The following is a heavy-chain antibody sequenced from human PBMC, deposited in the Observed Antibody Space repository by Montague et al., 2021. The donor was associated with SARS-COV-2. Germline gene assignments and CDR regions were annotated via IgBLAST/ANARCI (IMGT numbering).Heavy chain of an antibody. CDR3: ARGPSDTYYYNGMDV. CDR1: GFSLSTSGMC. V-gene: IGHV2-70*11. CDR2: XDWEGDK. J-gene: IGHJ6*02. Sequence: PALVKPTQTLTLTCTFSGFSLSTSGMCMTWIRQPPGKALEWLARXDWEGDKYYNTSLKSRLTISKDTSKNLVVLTMTNMDPVDTATYYCARGPSDTYYYNGMDVWGRGTTVTVSS.